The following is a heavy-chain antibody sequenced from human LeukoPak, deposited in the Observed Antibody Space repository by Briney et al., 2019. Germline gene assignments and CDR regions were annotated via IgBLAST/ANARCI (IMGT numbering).Heavy chain of an antibody. D-gene: IGHD3-10*01. Sequence: VASVKVSCKASGFTFTSSAAQWVRQARGQRLEWIGWIVVGSGNTNYAQKFQERVTITRDMSTSTAYMELSSLRSEDTAVYYCAADSYYYGSDGDYWGQGTLVTVSS. CDR3: AADSYYYGSDGDY. V-gene: IGHV1-58*01. J-gene: IGHJ4*02. CDR2: IVVGSGNT. CDR1: GFTFTSSA.